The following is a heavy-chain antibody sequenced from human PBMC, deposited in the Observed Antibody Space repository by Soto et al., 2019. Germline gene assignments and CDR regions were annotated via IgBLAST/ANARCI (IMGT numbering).Heavy chain of an antibody. CDR2: IYSGGST. CDR3: EGERSPDLNP. J-gene: IGHJ2*01. CDR1: GFTVSSNY. V-gene: IGHV3-66*01. Sequence: EVQLVKSGGGLVQPGGSLRLTCAASGFTVSSNYMSWVRQAPGKGLEWVSVIYSGGSTYYADSVKGRFTISRDNSNTPFDLKRNTLGAEATAVYPGEGERSPDLNPWARGTLVTFAS.